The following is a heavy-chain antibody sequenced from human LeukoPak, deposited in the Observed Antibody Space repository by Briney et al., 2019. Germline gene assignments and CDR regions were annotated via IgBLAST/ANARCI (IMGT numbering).Heavy chain of an antibody. J-gene: IGHJ4*02. CDR2: ISYDGSNK. D-gene: IGHD5-18*01. CDR1: GFTFSSYA. V-gene: IGHV3-30-3*01. CDR3: AREGGGYSYGSADY. Sequence: GGSLRLSCAASGFTFSSYAMHWGRQAPGKGVEWGAVISYDGSNKYYADSVKGRFTIARDNSKNTLYLQMNSLRAEDTAVYYCAREGGGYSYGSADYWGQGTLVTVSS.